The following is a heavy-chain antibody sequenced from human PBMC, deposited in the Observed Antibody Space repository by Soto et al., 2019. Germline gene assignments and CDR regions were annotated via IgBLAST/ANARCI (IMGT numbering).Heavy chain of an antibody. V-gene: IGHV3-30*04. D-gene: IGHD6-13*01. J-gene: IGHJ4*02. CDR2: TSYDGKNK. Sequence: QVQLVESGGGVVQPGGSLRLSCAASGFTFSNFVMHWVRQAPGKGLEWVAATSYDGKNKDHADSVKGRFTISRDNSKNTRYLQMNSLRHEDTAVYFCARERAIAATGIFYYWGQGTLVTVSS. CDR3: ARERAIAATGIFYY. CDR1: GFTFSNFV.